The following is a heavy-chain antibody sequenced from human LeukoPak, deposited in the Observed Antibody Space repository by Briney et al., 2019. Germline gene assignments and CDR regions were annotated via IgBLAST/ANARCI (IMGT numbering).Heavy chain of an antibody. J-gene: IGHJ5*02. Sequence: PSETLSLTCAVSGYSINSGYCWGWIRQPPGKGLVWVSRINSDGSSTSYADSVKGRFTISRDNAKNTLYLQMNSLRAEDTAVYYCARDLLRGNWFDPWGQGTLVTVSS. V-gene: IGHV3-74*01. CDR1: GYSINSGYC. D-gene: IGHD3-16*01. CDR3: ARDLLRGNWFDP. CDR2: INSDGSST.